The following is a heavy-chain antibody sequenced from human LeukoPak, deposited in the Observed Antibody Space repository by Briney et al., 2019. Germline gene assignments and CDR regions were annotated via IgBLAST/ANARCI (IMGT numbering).Heavy chain of an antibody. Sequence: GASVNVSCKASGYTLTGYYMHWVRQAPGQGLEWMGWINPNSGGTNYAQKFQGRVTMTRDTSISTAYMELSRLRSDDTAVYYCARGSIVVVPAAINYYYGMDVWGQGTTVTVSS. J-gene: IGHJ6*02. CDR3: ARGSIVVVPAAINYYYGMDV. CDR2: INPNSGGT. CDR1: GYTLTGYY. D-gene: IGHD2-2*01. V-gene: IGHV1-2*02.